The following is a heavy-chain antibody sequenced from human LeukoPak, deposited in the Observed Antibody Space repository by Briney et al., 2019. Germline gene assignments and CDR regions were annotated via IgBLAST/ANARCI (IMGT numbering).Heavy chain of an antibody. CDR2: ISSNGGST. Sequence: GGSLRLSCAASGFTFSSYAMHWVRQAPGKGLEYVSAISSNGGSTYYANSVKGRFTISRDNSKNTLYLQMNSLRAEDTAVYYCARDGYYDSSGYSGVKYGMDVWGQGTTVTVSS. CDR3: ARDGYYDSSGYSGVKYGMDV. CDR1: GFTFSSYA. J-gene: IGHJ6*02. V-gene: IGHV3-64*01. D-gene: IGHD3-22*01.